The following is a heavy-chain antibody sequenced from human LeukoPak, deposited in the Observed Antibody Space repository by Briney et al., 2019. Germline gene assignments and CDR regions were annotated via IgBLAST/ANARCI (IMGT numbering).Heavy chain of an antibody. D-gene: IGHD5-12*01. J-gene: IGHJ4*02. CDR1: GYSFIGYY. V-gene: IGHV1-2*02. CDR3: ARDFDLDDYSRYDHFDS. Sequence: ASVNVSCKASGYSFIGYYIHWVRQAPGQGLEWMGWINPKSGGTKYTQKFQDRVTMTRDTSINTAYMELSRLTSDDTAVYYCARDFDLDDYSRYDHFDSWGQGTLVTVSS. CDR2: INPKSGGT.